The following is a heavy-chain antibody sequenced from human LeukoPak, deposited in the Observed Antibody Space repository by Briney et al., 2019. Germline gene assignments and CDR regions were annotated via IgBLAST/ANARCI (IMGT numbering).Heavy chain of an antibody. CDR3: ARAPGIAASNWFDP. D-gene: IGHD6-13*01. CDR1: GFTFSSYT. CDR2: ISSSSNYI. J-gene: IGHJ5*02. V-gene: IGHV3-21*01. Sequence: PGGSLRLSCAASGFTFSSYTLNWARQAPGKGLEWVSSISSSSNYIYYADSVKGRFTISRDNAQNSLYLQMNSLRAEDTAVYYCARAPGIAASNWFDPWGQGTLVTVSS.